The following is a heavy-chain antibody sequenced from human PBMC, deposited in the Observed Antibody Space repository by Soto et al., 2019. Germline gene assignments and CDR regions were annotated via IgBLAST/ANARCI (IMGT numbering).Heavy chain of an antibody. CDR3: ARDFPRGDYPGYLRAEDAFDI. V-gene: IGHV3-66*01. CDR1: GFTVSSNY. CDR2: IYSGGTT. D-gene: IGHD4-17*01. Sequence: PGGSLRLSCAASGFTVSSNYMSWVRQAPGKGLEWVSIIYSGGTTRYADSVKGRFTISRDNSKNTLYLQMNSLRAEDTAVYYCARDFPRGDYPGYLRAEDAFDIWGQGTMVTVSS. J-gene: IGHJ3*02.